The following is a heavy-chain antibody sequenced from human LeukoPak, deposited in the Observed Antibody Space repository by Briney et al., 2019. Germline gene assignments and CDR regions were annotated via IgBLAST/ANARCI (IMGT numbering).Heavy chain of an antibody. CDR3: TKRGRDWGAFDY. D-gene: IGHD3/OR15-3a*01. CDR2: ISASGDRT. CDR1: GFTFSSYA. Sequence: PGGSLRLSCAASGFTFSSYAMSWVRQSPGQGLEWVSSISASGDRTYYPDSVKGRFTISRDNSKNTLYLEMDSLRDEDTAVYYSTKRGRDWGAFDYWGEGTLVTVSS. V-gene: IGHV3-23*01. J-gene: IGHJ4*02.